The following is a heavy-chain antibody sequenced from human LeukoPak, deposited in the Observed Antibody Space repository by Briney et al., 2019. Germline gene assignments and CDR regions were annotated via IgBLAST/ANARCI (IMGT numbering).Heavy chain of an antibody. Sequence: ASVKVSCKCSGYTFSNFGVGCVRQAPGQGLEWMGWISAYNGATNYAQKVQGRVTMTTDTSTSTAYMELRSLRSDDAAVYYCARSGDGNWFDPWGQGTLVSVSS. CDR2: ISAYNGAT. J-gene: IGHJ5*02. CDR3: ARSGDGNWFDP. D-gene: IGHD1-14*01. V-gene: IGHV1-18*04. CDR1: GYTFSNFG.